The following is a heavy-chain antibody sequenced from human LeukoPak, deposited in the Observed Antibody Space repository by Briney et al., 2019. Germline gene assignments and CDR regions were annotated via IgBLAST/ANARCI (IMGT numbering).Heavy chain of an antibody. CDR3: AREIITIFGVVIIDWSDP. CDR2: IYTSGST. V-gene: IGHV4-4*07. J-gene: IGHJ5*02. Sequence: SETLSLTCTVSGGSISSYYWSWIQQPAGKGLEWIGRIYTSGSTNYNPSLKSRVTMSVDTSKNQFSLKLSSVTAADTAVYYCAREIITIFGVVIIDWSDPWGQGTLVTVSS. D-gene: IGHD3-3*01. CDR1: GGSISSYY.